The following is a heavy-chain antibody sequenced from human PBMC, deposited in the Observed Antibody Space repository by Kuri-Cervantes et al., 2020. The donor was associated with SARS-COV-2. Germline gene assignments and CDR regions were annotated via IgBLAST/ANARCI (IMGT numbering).Heavy chain of an antibody. CDR3: AKDLHYDFWSGWYFNL. Sequence: GESLKISCAASGFTFSSYAMSWVRQAPGKGLEWVSAISGSGGSTYYADSVKGRFTNSRDNSKNTLYLQMNSLRAEDTAVYYCAKDLHYDFWSGWYFNLWGRGTLVTVSS. D-gene: IGHD3-3*01. CDR2: ISGSGGST. CDR1: GFTFSSYA. V-gene: IGHV3-23*01. J-gene: IGHJ2*01.